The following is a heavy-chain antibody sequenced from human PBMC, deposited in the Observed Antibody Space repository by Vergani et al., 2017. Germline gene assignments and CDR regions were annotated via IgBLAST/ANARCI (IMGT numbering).Heavy chain of an antibody. CDR2: IHHSGDT. CDR3: ARHRGSGGFFPSSYFYGMDV. CDR1: DSSIMTNPY. Sequence: QVQLQESGPGLVKPSETLTLTCDVSDSSIMTNPYWGWFRQSPGEGLVWIGCIHHSGDTHYNSSLKSRVSISIVSSSKFSLSLTSVTAAGTAIYYCARHRGSGGFFPSSYFYGMDVWGHGTTVTVSS. D-gene: IGHD3-10*01. V-gene: IGHV4-38-2*01. J-gene: IGHJ6*02.